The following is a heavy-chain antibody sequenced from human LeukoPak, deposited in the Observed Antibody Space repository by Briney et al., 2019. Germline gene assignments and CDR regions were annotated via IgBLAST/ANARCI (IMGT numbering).Heavy chain of an antibody. CDR2: IYDSGST. Sequence: SETLSLTCTVSGASNSIYYWSWIRQPPGKGLELIGYIYDSGSTSYNPSLKSRVTISVDTSKNQFSLKLSSMTAADTAVYYCAGGYYDYLWGSYRQGFDPWGQGTLVTVSS. J-gene: IGHJ5*02. V-gene: IGHV4-59*08. CDR3: AGGYYDYLWGSYRQGFDP. CDR1: GASNSIYY. D-gene: IGHD3-16*02.